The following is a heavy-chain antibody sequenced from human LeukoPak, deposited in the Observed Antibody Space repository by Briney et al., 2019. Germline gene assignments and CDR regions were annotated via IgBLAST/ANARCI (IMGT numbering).Heavy chain of an antibody. CDR2: MNPNSGNT. CDR1: GYTFTSYD. CDR3: ARTGEYYDFWSVYLKGNWFDP. Sequence: ASVKVSCKASGYTFTSYDINWVRQTTGQGLEWMGWMNPNSGNTGYAQKFQGRVTMTRNTSISTAYMELSSLRSEDTAVYYCARTGEYYDFWSVYLKGNWFDPWGQGTLVTVSS. J-gene: IGHJ5*02. V-gene: IGHV1-8*01. D-gene: IGHD3-3*01.